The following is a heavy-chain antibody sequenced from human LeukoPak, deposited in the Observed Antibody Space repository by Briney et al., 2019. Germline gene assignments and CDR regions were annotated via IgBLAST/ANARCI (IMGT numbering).Heavy chain of an antibody. CDR2: INHSGST. V-gene: IGHV4-34*01. CDR3: ARSILPDY. Sequence: SETLSLTCAVYGGSFSGYYWSWIRQPPGKGLEWIGEINHSGSTNYNPSLKSRVTISVDTSKNQFSLKLSSVTAADTTVYYCARSILPDYWGQGTLVTVSS. CDR1: GGSFSGYY. J-gene: IGHJ4*02.